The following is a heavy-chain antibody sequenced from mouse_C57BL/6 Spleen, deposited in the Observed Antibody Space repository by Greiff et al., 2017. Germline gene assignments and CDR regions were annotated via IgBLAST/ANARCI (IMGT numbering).Heavy chain of an antibody. Sequence: VQLQQSGPELVKPGASVKISCKASGYAFSSSWMNWVKQRPGKGLEWIGRIYPGDGDTNYNGKFKGKATLTADKSSSTAYMQLSSLTSEASAVYFCASRGGYYPFNYWGQGTTLTVSS. D-gene: IGHD2-3*01. CDR1: GYAFSSSW. CDR2: IYPGDGDT. CDR3: ASRGGYYPFNY. V-gene: IGHV1-82*01. J-gene: IGHJ2*01.